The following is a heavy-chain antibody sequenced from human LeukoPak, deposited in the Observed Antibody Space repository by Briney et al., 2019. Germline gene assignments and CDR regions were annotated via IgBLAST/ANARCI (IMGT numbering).Heavy chain of an antibody. V-gene: IGHV3-11*01. J-gene: IGHJ4*02. CDR1: GFTFSDYY. Sequence: GGSLRLSCAASGFTFSDYYMSWIRQAPGKGLEWVSYISTSGSTIYYTDSLKGRFTISRDNTKNTLYLQMNSLRAEDTAVYYCARGVNYGPTYDYWGQGTLVTVSS. D-gene: IGHD3-10*01. CDR3: ARGVNYGPTYDY. CDR2: ISTSGSTI.